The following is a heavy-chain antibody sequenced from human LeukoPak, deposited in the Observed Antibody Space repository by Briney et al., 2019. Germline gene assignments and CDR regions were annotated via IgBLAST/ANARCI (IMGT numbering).Heavy chain of an antibody. Sequence: SETLSLTCTVSGDSIRSTSYYWGWIRQPPGKGLEWIGSIYRSGSTSYNPSLESRLTISVDTSKNQFSLKLSSVTAADTAVYYCARNNGLAPAAYNWFDPWGQGTLVTVSS. V-gene: IGHV4-39*07. CDR2: IYRSGST. D-gene: IGHD6-13*01. CDR3: ARNNGLAPAAYNWFDP. J-gene: IGHJ5*02. CDR1: GDSIRSTSYY.